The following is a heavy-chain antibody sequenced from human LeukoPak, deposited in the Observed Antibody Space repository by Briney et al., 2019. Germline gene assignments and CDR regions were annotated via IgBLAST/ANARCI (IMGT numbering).Heavy chain of an antibody. Sequence: EASVKVSCKASGYTFTSYYMHWVRQAPGQGLEWMGIINPSGGSTSYAQKFQGRVTITTDESTSTAYMELSSLRSEDTAVYYCAREGSQEGFDYWGQGTLVTVSS. CDR2: INPSGGST. CDR1: GYTFTSYY. V-gene: IGHV1-46*01. CDR3: AREGSQEGFDY. J-gene: IGHJ4*02.